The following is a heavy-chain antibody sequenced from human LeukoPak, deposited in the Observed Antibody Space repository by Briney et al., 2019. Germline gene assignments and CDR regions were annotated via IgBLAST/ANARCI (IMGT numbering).Heavy chain of an antibody. V-gene: IGHV4-39*01. Sequence: SETLSLTCTVSGGSISSSSYYWGWIRQPPGKGLEWIGSIYYSGSTYYNPSLKSRVTISVDTSKNQFSLKLSSVTAADTAVYYCARLPTGYPNWFDPWGQGTLVTVSS. CDR3: ARLPTGYPNWFDP. D-gene: IGHD2-15*01. CDR1: GGSISSSSYY. CDR2: IYYSGST. J-gene: IGHJ5*02.